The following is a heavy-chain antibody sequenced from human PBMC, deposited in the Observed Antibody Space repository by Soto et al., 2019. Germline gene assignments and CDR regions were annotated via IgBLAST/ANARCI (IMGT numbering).Heavy chain of an antibody. CDR2: ISSSGSTI. D-gene: IGHD5-18*01. J-gene: IGHJ6*02. V-gene: IGHV3-48*03. Sequence: GGSLRLSCAACGFTFSSYEMNWVRQAPGKGLEWVSYISSSGSTIYYADSVKGRFTISRDNAKNSLYLQMNSLRAEDTAVYYCAGSYGYDYYYYGMDVWGQGTTVTVSS. CDR3: AGSYGYDYYYYGMDV. CDR1: GFTFSSYE.